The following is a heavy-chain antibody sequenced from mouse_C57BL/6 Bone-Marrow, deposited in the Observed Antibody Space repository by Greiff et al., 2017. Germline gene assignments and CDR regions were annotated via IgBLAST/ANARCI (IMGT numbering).Heavy chain of an antibody. CDR1: GYSFTGYF. D-gene: IGHD1-1*01. V-gene: IGHV1-20*01. Sequence: EVKLMESGPELVKPGDSVKISCKASGYSFTGYFMNWVMQSHGKSLEWIGRINPYNGDTFYNQKFKGKATLTVDKSSSTAHMELRSLTSEDSAVYYCARLRYYGSSYYYAMDYWGQGTSVTVSS. CDR3: ARLRYYGSSYYYAMDY. J-gene: IGHJ4*01. CDR2: INPYNGDT.